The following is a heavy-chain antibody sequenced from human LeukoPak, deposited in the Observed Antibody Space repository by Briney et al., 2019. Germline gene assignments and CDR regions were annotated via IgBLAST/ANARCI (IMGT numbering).Heavy chain of an antibody. CDR1: GFTFSSYW. V-gene: IGHV3-74*01. CDR3: ARSGAAGGFGY. CDR2: INSDGSST. D-gene: IGHD6-13*01. Sequence: GRSLRLACAAAGFTFSSYWMHSVRHAPGKGLGWVSRINSDGSSTSYADSVKGRFTISRDNAKNTLYLQMNSLRAEDTAVYYCARSGAAGGFGYWGQGTLVTVSS. J-gene: IGHJ4*02.